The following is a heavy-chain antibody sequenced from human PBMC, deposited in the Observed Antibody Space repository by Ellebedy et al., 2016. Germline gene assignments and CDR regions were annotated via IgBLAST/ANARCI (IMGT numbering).Heavy chain of an antibody. CDR3: ARDRWVGATAYFDY. CDR2: ISYDGSNK. Sequence: GESLKISCAASGFTFSSYGMHWVRQAPGKGLEWVAVISYDGSNKYYADSVKGRFTISRDNSKNTLYLQMNSLRAEDTAVYYCARDRWVGATAYFDYWGQGTLVTVSS. D-gene: IGHD1-26*01. V-gene: IGHV3-30*03. J-gene: IGHJ4*02. CDR1: GFTFSSYG.